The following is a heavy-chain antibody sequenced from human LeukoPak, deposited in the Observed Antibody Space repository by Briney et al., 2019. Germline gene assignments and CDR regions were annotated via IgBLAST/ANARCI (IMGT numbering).Heavy chain of an antibody. CDR2: IYYSGST. V-gene: IGHV4-39*01. CDR3: ARHGVRWGH. Sequence: PSETLSLTCTVSGGSISSSSYYWGWIRQPPGKGLEWIGSIYYSGSTYYNPSLKSRVTISVDTSKNQFSLKLSSVTAADTAVYYCARHGVRWGHWGQGTLVTVSS. D-gene: IGHD3-3*01. J-gene: IGHJ4*02. CDR1: GGSISSSSYY.